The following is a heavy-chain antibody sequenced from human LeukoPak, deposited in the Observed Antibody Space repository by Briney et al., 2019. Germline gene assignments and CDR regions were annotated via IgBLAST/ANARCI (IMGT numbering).Heavy chain of an antibody. J-gene: IGHJ4*02. V-gene: IGHV4-59*01. CDR1: GDSFSYFY. CDR3: ARMVYYYGSGSYRFDY. Sequence: SETLSLTCTVSGDSFSYFYWSWIRQPPGKGLEWIGYIYNSGSTNYNPSLKSRVTISVDTSKNQFSLKLSSVTAADTAVYYCARMVYYYGSGSYRFDYWGQGTLVTVSS. CDR2: IYNSGST. D-gene: IGHD3-10*01.